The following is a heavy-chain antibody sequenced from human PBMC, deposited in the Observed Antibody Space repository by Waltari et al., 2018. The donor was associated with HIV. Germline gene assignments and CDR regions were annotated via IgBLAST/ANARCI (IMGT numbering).Heavy chain of an antibody. CDR1: GGSFSGFY. D-gene: IGHD6-6*01. V-gene: IGHV4-34*01. J-gene: IGHJ4*02. Sequence: QVQLQQWGAGLLKPSETLSLTCAVYGGSFSGFYWSWIRQAPGKGLQWIGEITHSGTTNYNPSRKRRVTVSVDTSKNQFSLKLNYVTAADSAHYYCARGIAARRGPRYDSWGQGNIVTVSS. CDR2: ITHSGTT. CDR3: ARGIAARRGPRYDS.